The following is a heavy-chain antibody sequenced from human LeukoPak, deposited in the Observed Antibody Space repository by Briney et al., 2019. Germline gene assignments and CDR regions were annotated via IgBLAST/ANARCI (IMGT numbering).Heavy chain of an antibody. Sequence: SETLSLTCTVSGGSISSYYWSWIRQPAGKGLEWVGRIYTSGSTNYNPSLKSRVTMSVDTSKNQFSLKLSSVTAADTAVYYCARDLLGSSSWLGDAFDIWGQGTMVTVSS. CDR2: IYTSGST. D-gene: IGHD6-13*01. V-gene: IGHV4-4*07. CDR1: GGSISSYY. CDR3: ARDLLGSSSWLGDAFDI. J-gene: IGHJ3*02.